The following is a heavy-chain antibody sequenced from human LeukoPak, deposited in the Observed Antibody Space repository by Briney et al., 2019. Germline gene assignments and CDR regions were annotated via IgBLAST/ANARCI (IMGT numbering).Heavy chain of an antibody. CDR2: ISDTSATI. J-gene: IGHJ3*01. CDR3: ARDRPAGATV. CDR1: GVTFRSYS. Sequence: GGSLRLSCAASGVTFRSYSINWVRHAPGKGLEWVSYISDTSATIYYYAESVRGRFTISRDNAKNSVHLQMNSLRAEDTAVYYCARDRPAGATVWGQGTMVTVSS. V-gene: IGHV3-48*04. D-gene: IGHD6-25*01.